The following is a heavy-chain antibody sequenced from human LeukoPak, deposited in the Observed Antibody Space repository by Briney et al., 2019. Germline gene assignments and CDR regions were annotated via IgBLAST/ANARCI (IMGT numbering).Heavy chain of an antibody. CDR3: ARVGDGYNSDY. J-gene: IGHJ4*02. CDR2: IYYSGST. Sequence: SSETLSLTCTVSGASVSSGSYYWSWIRQPPGKGLEWIGYIYYSGSTNYNPSLKSRVTISVDTSKDQFSLKLSSVTAADTAVYYCARVGDGYNSDYWGQGTLVTVSS. D-gene: IGHD5-24*01. CDR1: GASVSSGSYY. V-gene: IGHV4-61*01.